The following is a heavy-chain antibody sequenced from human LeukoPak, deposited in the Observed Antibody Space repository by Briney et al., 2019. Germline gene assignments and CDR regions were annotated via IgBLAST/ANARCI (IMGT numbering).Heavy chain of an antibody. D-gene: IGHD6-19*01. J-gene: IGHJ4*02. Sequence: SETLSLTCTVSGGSIGTYYWSWIRLPPGNGLEWIGYIYHSGSTNYNPSLKSRVTISVDRSKNQFSLKLTSVTAADTAVYYRARGRSGWSFEFDFWGQGTLVTVSS. CDR1: GGSIGTYY. CDR2: IYHSGST. V-gene: IGHV4-59*01. CDR3: ARGRSGWSFEFDF.